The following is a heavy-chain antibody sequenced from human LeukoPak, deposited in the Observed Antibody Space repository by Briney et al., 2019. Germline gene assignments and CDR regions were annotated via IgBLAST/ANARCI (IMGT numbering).Heavy chain of an antibody. Sequence: SVKVSCKASGGTFSSYAISWVRQAPGQGLEWMGRIIPILGIANYAQKFQGRVTITADKSTSTAYMELSSLRSEDTAVYYCARDVFLTGYYDGWGQGTLVTVSS. CDR3: ARDVFLTGYYDG. J-gene: IGHJ4*02. D-gene: IGHD3-9*01. CDR2: IIPILGIA. V-gene: IGHV1-69*04. CDR1: GGTFSSYA.